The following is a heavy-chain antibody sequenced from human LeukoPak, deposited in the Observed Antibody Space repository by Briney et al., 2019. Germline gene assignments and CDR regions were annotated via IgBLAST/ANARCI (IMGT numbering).Heavy chain of an antibody. Sequence: GGSLRLSCAASGFTFSSYSTNWVRQAPGKGLEWVSSISSSSSYIYYADSVKGRFTISRDNAKNSLYLQMNSLRAEDTAVYYCARDLPGWYYGSGRFDYWGQGTLVTVSS. D-gene: IGHD3-10*01. CDR2: ISSSSSYI. J-gene: IGHJ4*02. V-gene: IGHV3-21*01. CDR3: ARDLPGWYYGSGRFDY. CDR1: GFTFSSYS.